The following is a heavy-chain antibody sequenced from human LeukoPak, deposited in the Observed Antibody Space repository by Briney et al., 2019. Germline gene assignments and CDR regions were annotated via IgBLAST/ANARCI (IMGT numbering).Heavy chain of an antibody. J-gene: IGHJ4*02. CDR2: ISGSGGGT. CDR3: ARGRKLVVPAFDY. D-gene: IGHD2-2*01. V-gene: IGHV3-23*01. Sequence: GGSLRLSCAASGFTFGNYAMSWVRQAPGKGLEWVSGISGSGGGTYYADSVKGRFTTSRDNSKNTLYLQMNSLRAEDTAVYYCARGRKLVVPAFDYWGQGTLVTVSS. CDR1: GFTFGNYA.